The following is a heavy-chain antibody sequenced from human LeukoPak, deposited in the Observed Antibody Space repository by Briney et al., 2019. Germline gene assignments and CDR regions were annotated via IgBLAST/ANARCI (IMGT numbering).Heavy chain of an antibody. CDR2: ISGGGDWT. J-gene: IGHJ4*02. V-gene: IGHV3-23*01. CDR3: AKSATGYSSGGLDY. Sequence: GGSLRLSCAASGFIFSSYAMTWVRQAPGKGLEWVSAISGGGDWTYYADSVKGRFTISRDKSKNTLHLQMSSLRAEDTAVYYCAKSATGYSSGGLDYWGQGTLVTVSS. D-gene: IGHD6-25*01. CDR1: GFIFSSYA.